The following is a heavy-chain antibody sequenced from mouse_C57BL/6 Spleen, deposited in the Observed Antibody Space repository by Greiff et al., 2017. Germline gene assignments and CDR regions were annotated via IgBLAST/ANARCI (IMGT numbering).Heavy chain of an antibody. CDR2: INPNNGGT. CDR3: ARSVYYYYDDGWYFDV. Sequence: QVQLQQPGAELVKPGASVKMSCKASGYTFTSYWITWVKQRPGQGLEWIGDINPNNGGTIYNQKFKGKATLTVDKSSSTAYMELRSLTSEDSAVXYCARSVYYYYDDGWYFDVWGTGTTVTVSS. CDR1: GYTFTSYW. V-gene: IGHV1-55*01. D-gene: IGHD2-4*01. J-gene: IGHJ1*03.